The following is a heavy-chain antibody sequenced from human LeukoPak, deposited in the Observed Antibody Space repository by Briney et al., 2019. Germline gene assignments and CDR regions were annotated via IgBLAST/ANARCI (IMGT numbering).Heavy chain of an antibody. Sequence: GGSLRLSCAASGFTFSSYWVHWVRQAPGKGLVWVSLINADGSTTTYADSVKGRFTISRDNARNTLSLQMNSLTIEDTAVYYCVVVVEPPDSDGFDVWGQGTMITVSS. CDR3: VVVVEPPDSDGFDV. CDR1: GFTFSSYW. D-gene: IGHD1-14*01. J-gene: IGHJ3*01. CDR2: INADGSTT. V-gene: IGHV3-74*01.